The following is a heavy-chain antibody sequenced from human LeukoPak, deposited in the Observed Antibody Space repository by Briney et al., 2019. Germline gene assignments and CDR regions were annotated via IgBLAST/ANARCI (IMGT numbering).Heavy chain of an antibody. Sequence: SETLSLTCSVSGGSISSYYWSWIRQPPGKGLEWIGYIYYSGSTNYNPSLKSRVTISVDTSKNQFSLNLSSVTAADTAVYYCARDGYLHSYYYYMDVWGKGTTVTVSS. CDR2: IYYSGST. V-gene: IGHV4-59*01. J-gene: IGHJ6*03. CDR3: ARDGYLHSYYYYMDV. D-gene: IGHD5-12*01. CDR1: GGSISSYY.